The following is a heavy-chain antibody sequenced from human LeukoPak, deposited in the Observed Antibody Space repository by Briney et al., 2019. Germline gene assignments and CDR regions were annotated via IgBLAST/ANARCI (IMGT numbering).Heavy chain of an antibody. CDR3: ARDRQDSSGYYSDAFDI. J-gene: IGHJ3*02. V-gene: IGHV4-31*11. CDR2: IYYSGST. D-gene: IGHD3-22*01. Sequence: PSETLSLTCAVYGGSFSGYYWSWIRQHPGKGLEWIGYIYYSGSTYYNPSLKSRVTISVDTSKNQFSLKLSSVTAADTAVYYCARDRQDSSGYYSDAFDIWGQGTMVTVSS. CDR1: GGSFSGYY.